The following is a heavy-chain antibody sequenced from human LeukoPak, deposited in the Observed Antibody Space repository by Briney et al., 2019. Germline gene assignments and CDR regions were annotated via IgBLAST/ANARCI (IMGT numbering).Heavy chain of an antibody. CDR2: IRSSGSTI. V-gene: IGHV3-48*04. CDR3: ARMNYISSGWGAPFDY. J-gene: IGHJ4*02. CDR1: GFTFSGYS. D-gene: IGHD1-7*01. Sequence: GGSLRLSCTASGFTFSGYSMNWVRQAPGKGLEWISYIRSSGSTIYYADSMKGRFTISRDNAKNSLYLQMNSLRAEDTAVYYCARMNYISSGWGAPFDYWGRGTXVTVSS.